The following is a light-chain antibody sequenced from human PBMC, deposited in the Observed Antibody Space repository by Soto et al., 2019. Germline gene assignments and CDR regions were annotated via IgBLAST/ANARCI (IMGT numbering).Light chain of an antibody. CDR3: ATWDDNLSGRV. Sequence: QSVLTQPPSASGPPGQRVTISCSGSSSNIEKNPVYWYQHLPGTAPKLVIYRNDQRPSGVPDRFSGSKSATSASLAIGGLRSEDEADFYCATWDDNLSGRVFGGGTKPTVL. J-gene: IGLJ2*01. CDR2: RND. CDR1: SSNIEKNP. V-gene: IGLV1-47*01.